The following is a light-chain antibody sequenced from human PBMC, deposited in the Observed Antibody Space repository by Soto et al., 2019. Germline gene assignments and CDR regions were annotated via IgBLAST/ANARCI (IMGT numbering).Light chain of an antibody. Sequence: QSVLTQPASVSGAPGQAITISCTGTSSDVGGYNYVSWYQQHPGKAPKLMIYEVSNRPSGVPNRFSGSKSGNTASLTISGPQAEDEADYYCSSYTSSSTPYVFGTGTKVTVL. V-gene: IGLV2-14*01. CDR1: SSDVGGYNY. CDR3: SSYTSSSTPYV. CDR2: EVS. J-gene: IGLJ1*01.